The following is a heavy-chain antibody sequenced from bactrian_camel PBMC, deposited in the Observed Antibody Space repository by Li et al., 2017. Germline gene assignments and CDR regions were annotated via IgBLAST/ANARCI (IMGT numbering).Heavy chain of an antibody. CDR2: IDTVGRT. CDR1: GVTFSKHF. V-gene: IGHV3S53*01. CDR3: ATDTLEIGAKAWNY. Sequence: VQLVESGGGSVQAGGSLRLSCAASGVTFSKHFMGWFRQAPGKEREGVAFIDTVGRTGYADSVKGRFTISKDNGKRTLYLQMSSLKPENTAVYYCATDTLEIGAKAWNYWGQGTQVTVS. D-gene: IGHD2*01. J-gene: IGHJ4*01.